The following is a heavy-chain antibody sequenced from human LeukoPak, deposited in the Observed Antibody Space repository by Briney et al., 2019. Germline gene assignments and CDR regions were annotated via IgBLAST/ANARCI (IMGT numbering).Heavy chain of an antibody. CDR2: AFYSGTT. CDR3: AGATYYYDSGGSQFPFNF. V-gene: IGHV4-59*03. CDR1: GGSFSGYY. J-gene: IGHJ3*01. Sequence: SETLSLTCSVSGGSFSGYYWNWIRQPPGKGLEWVGYAFYSGTTNYNPSLKSRITISVDTSKNQFSLKMNSVTAADTAVYYCAGATYYYDSGGSQFPFNFWGRGAVVTVSS. D-gene: IGHD3-22*01.